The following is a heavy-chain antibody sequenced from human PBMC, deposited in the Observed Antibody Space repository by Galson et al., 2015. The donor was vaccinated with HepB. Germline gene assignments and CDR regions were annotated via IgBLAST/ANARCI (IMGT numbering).Heavy chain of an antibody. CDR1: GFTFDDYA. V-gene: IGHV3-9*01. D-gene: IGHD1-26*01. Sequence: SLRLSCAASGFTFDDYAMHWVRQAPGKGLEWVSGISWNSGSIGYADSVKGRFTISRDNAKNSLYLQMNSLRAEDTALYYCAKAPRMTHWEWYFDLWGRGTLVTVSS. J-gene: IGHJ2*01. CDR3: AKAPRMTHWEWYFDL. CDR2: ISWNSGSI.